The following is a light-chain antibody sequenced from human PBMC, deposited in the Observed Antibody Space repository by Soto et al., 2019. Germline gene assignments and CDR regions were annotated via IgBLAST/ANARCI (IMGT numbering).Light chain of an antibody. CDR3: CSYAGSYWV. Sequence: QSVLTQPPSVSGAPGQRVTTSCTGSSSNIGAGHSVHWYQQLPGTGPRLLIYATTNRPSGVPDRFSGSQSGTSASLAITGLQAEDEADYYCCSYAGSYWVFGGGTKLTVL. CDR1: SSNIGAGHS. J-gene: IGLJ3*02. CDR2: ATT. V-gene: IGLV1-40*01.